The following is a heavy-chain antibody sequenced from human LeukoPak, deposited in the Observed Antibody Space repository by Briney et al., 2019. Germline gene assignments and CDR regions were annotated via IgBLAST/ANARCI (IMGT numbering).Heavy chain of an antibody. J-gene: IGHJ5*02. CDR2: IFYSGST. D-gene: IGHD3-3*02. Sequence: GSLRLSCAASGFTFSSYWMSWVRQAPGKGLEYIGSIFYSGSTYYNPSLKSRVTILVDTSKNQFSLKLTSVTAADTALYYCARVLDAFASHTVGNWFDPWGQGTLVTVSS. CDR3: ARVLDAFASHTVGNWFDP. CDR1: GFTFSSYW. V-gene: IGHV4-39*07.